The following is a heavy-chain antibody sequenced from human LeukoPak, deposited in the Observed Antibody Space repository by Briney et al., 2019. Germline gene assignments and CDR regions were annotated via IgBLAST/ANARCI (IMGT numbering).Heavy chain of an antibody. Sequence: ASVKVSCKASGYTFTGYYMHWVRQAPGQGLEWMGRINPNSGGTNYAQKFQGRVIMTRDTSISTAYMELSRLRSDDTAVYYCARVRYGSGSYYFDYWGQGALVTVSS. V-gene: IGHV1-2*06. D-gene: IGHD3-10*01. CDR2: INPNSGGT. CDR1: GYTFTGYY. J-gene: IGHJ4*02. CDR3: ARVRYGSGSYYFDY.